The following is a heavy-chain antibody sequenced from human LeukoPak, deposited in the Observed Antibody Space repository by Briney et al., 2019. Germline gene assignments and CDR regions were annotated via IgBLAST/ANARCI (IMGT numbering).Heavy chain of an antibody. D-gene: IGHD2-15*01. CDR1: GFTFTNNA. Sequence: GGSLRLSCAMSGFTFTNNAMTWVRQAPGKGLESFSTIGGGDVEIHYADSVKGRFTISRDNSKNTLYLQMNSLRAEDTAVYYCGRGHRFCSRGNCNSPVDYWGQGTLVTVSS. J-gene: IGHJ4*02. V-gene: IGHV3-23*01. CDR2: IGGGDVEI. CDR3: GRGHRFCSRGNCNSPVDY.